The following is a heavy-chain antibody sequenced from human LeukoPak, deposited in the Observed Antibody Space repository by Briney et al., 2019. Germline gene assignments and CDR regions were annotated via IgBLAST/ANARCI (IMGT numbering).Heavy chain of an antibody. CDR1: GFTFSHHG. D-gene: IGHD3/OR15-3a*01. V-gene: IGHV3-30*02. CDR2: IRNDGSNH. J-gene: IGHJ4*02. CDR3: ARDSGFSGTQRGEY. Sequence: PGGSLRLSCAASGFTFSHHGMHWVRQAPGKGLEWVAFIRNDGSNHYYADSVKGRFTISRDNAKNSLYLQMNSLRAEDTAVHYCARDSGFSGTQRGEYWGQGALVAVSS.